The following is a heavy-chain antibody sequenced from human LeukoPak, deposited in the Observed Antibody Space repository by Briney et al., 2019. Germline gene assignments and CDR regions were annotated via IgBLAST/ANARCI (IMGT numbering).Heavy chain of an antibody. CDR1: GFTFSSYS. J-gene: IGHJ4*02. V-gene: IGHV3-48*01. CDR2: ISSTSSTV. CDR3: ARGRDSSSSYPGY. D-gene: IGHD6-6*01. Sequence: GGSLRLSCAVSGFTFSSYSMTWVRHAPGKGLQWVSYISSTSSTVYYADSVKSRFTISRDNVKNSLYLQMNSLRAEDTAVYYCARGRDSSSSYPGYWGQGTLVTVSS.